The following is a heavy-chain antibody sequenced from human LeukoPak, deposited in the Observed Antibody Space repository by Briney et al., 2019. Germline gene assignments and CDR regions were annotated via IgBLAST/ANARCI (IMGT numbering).Heavy chain of an antibody. J-gene: IGHJ4*02. CDR2: ISGSGGGT. D-gene: IGHD3-22*01. V-gene: IGHV3-23*01. CDR1: GFTFSSYA. CDR3: AKQPGSVVDSSGSLSRH. Sequence: GGSLRLSCAASGFTFSSYAVSWVRQAPGKGLEWISAISGSGGGTYYADSVKGRFTISRDNSKNTLYLQMNSLRAEDTAVYYCAKQPGSVVDSSGSLSRHWGQGTLVTVSS.